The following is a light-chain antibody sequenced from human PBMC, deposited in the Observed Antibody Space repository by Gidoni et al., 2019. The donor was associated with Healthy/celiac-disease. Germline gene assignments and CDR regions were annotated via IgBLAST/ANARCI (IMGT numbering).Light chain of an antibody. CDR1: SGHSSYI. J-gene: IGLJ3*02. CDR3: ETWDSNLHWV. Sequence: QPVLTQSSSASASLGSSVKLTCTLSSGHSSYIIAWHQQQPGKAPRYLMKFEGRGSYNKGSGIPDRFSGSSSGADRYLTISNLQFEDEADYYCETWDSNLHWVFGGGTKLTVL. CDR2: FEGRGSY. V-gene: IGLV4-60*02.